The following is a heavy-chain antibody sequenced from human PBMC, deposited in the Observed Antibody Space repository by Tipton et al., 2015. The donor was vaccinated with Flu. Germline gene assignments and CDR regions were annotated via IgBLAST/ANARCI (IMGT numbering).Heavy chain of an antibody. V-gene: IGHV4-31*03. CDR2: IHYDGET. D-gene: IGHD5-18*01. J-gene: IGHJ4*02. Sequence: TLSLTCTVSGASTSSGGSYWGFIRHHPGKGLEWIGHIHYDGETFYNPSLKSRLMISLDKSRDQFSLRMTSMTIADTATYFCAGGLVGHSSPFDFWGQGTLVTVSS. CDR1: GASTSSGGSY. CDR3: AGGLVGHSSPFDF.